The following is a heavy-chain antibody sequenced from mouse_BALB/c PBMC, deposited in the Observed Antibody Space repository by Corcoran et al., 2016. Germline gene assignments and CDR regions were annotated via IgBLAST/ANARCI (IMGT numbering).Heavy chain of an antibody. CDR1: GYTFTDYY. CDR2: INPNNGGT. J-gene: IGHJ2*01. V-gene: IGHV1-26*01. D-gene: IGHD2-1*01. Sequence: EVQMQQSGPELVKPGGSVKMYCKTSGYTFTDYYMKWGKQSHGKSLEWIGDINPNNGGTSYNQKYKGKATLTVDKSSTTATMQLNSLTSDDSTAYYCSRDGNCYFDYWGQGTTLTVSS. CDR3: SRDGNCYFDY.